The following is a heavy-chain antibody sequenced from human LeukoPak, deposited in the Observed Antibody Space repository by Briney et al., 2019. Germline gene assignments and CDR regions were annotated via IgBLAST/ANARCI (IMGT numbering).Heavy chain of an antibody. CDR3: ARWGTVAGTSSGVDY. CDR2: ISSSGSYI. V-gene: IGHV3-21*04. Sequence: GGSLRLSCAASRFTFSSYSMNWVRQAPGKGLEWVSSISSSGSYIYHADSVKGRFTISRDNAKNSLYLQTNSLRAEDTALYYCARWGTVAGTSSGVDYWGQGTLVTVSS. D-gene: IGHD6-19*01. CDR1: RFTFSSYS. J-gene: IGHJ4*02.